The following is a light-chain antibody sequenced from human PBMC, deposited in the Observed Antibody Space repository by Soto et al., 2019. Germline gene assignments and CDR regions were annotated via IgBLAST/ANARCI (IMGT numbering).Light chain of an antibody. Sequence: EIVLAQSPVTLSLSAAERSTLSCMATESISSSYLAWYQQKPGQAPRLVIYGASTRATGIPARFSGSGSGTEFTLTISSLQSEDFAIYYCQQYNDWPRFGPGTKVDIK. V-gene: IGKV3-15*01. J-gene: IGKJ3*01. CDR2: GAS. CDR3: QQYNDWPR. CDR1: ESISSSY.